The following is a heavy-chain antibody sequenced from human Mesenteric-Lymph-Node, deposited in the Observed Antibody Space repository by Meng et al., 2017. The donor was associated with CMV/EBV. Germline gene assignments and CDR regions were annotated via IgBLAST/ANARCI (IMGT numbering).Heavy chain of an antibody. CDR2: INPSGGST. CDR1: GYTFTSYD. D-gene: IGHD4-17*01. Sequence: ASVKVSCKASGYTFTSYDINWVRQATGQGLEWMAMINPSGGSTTYAQKFQDRITMTTDTSTSTVYMDLSSLRSEDTAVYYCARVVAYGGWFDPWGQGTLVTVSS. CDR3: ARVVAYGGWFDP. J-gene: IGHJ5*02. V-gene: IGHV1-46*01.